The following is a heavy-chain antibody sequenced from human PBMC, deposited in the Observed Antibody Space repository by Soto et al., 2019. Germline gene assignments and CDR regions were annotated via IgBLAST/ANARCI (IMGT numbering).Heavy chain of an antibody. D-gene: IGHD6-6*01. CDR3: AKDLTRQLAYWLDP. J-gene: IGHJ5*02. CDR1: GFSFTGYY. V-gene: IGHV1-2*02. CDR2: XXAXXGXT. Sequence: GASVKVSCKASGFSFTGYYIHWLRQAPGQGLEWXGWXXAXXGXTXXXQXXXGRVTLTRDTSIATAYLTLNSLTSDDTALYYCAKDLTRQLAYWLDPWGQGTQVTVSS.